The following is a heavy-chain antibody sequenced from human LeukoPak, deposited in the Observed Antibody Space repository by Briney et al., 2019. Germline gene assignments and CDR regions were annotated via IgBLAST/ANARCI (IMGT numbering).Heavy chain of an antibody. V-gene: IGHV4-39*01. D-gene: IGHD3-3*01. Sequence: ETLSLTCTVSGGSISSSSYYWGWIRQPPGTGLEWIGSIYYSGSTYYNPSLKSRVTISVDTSKNQFSLKLSSVTAADTAVYYCARHGSPSSYYDFWSGYYPRGSYFDYWGQGTLVTVSS. CDR1: GGSISSSSYY. J-gene: IGHJ4*02. CDR3: ARHGSPSSYYDFWSGYYPRGSYFDY. CDR2: IYYSGST.